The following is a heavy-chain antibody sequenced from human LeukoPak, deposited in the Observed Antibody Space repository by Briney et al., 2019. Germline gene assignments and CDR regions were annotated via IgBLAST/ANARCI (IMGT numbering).Heavy chain of an antibody. V-gene: IGHV5-51*01. Sequence: GESLKISCKGSGYNFTSYWIGWVRQMPGKGLEWMGIIYPGDSDTRYSPSFQGQVTISADKSISTAYLQWSSLKASDTAMYYCARRVRVAVAGTGKYYYYYYYMDVWGKGTTVTVSS. J-gene: IGHJ6*03. D-gene: IGHD6-19*01. CDR2: IYPGDSDT. CDR3: ARRVRVAVAGTGKYYYYYYYMDV. CDR1: GYNFTSYW.